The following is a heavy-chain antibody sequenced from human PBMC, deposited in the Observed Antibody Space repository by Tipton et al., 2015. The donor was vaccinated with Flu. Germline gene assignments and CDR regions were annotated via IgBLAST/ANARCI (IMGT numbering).Heavy chain of an antibody. V-gene: IGHV3-7*01. D-gene: IGHD3-3*02. Sequence: LSLTCAVYGESFSGYYWSWFRQAPGKGLEWVANIKQDGSEKYYVNSVKGRFTIFRDNARNSLYLQMNGLRAEDTAVYYCARGGLAPGNYWGQGTLVTVSS. CDR2: IKQDGSEK. CDR1: GESFSGYY. CDR3: ARGGLAPGNY. J-gene: IGHJ4*02.